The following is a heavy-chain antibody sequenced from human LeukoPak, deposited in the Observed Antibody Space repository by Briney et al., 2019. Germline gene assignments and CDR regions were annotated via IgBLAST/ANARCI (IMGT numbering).Heavy chain of an antibody. D-gene: IGHD3-10*01. CDR3: ARQLLWFGELGGMDV. J-gene: IGHJ6*04. Sequence: SETLSLTCTVSGGSISSYYWSWIRQPPGKGLEWIGYIYYGGSTNYNPSLKSRVTISVDTSKNQFSLKLSSVTAADTAVYYCARQLLWFGELGGMDVWGKGTTVTVSS. V-gene: IGHV4-59*01. CDR1: GGSISSYY. CDR2: IYYGGST.